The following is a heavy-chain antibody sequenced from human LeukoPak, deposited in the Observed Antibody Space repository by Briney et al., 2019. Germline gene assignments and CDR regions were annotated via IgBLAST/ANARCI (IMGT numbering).Heavy chain of an antibody. Sequence: GESLKISCKGSGYSFTSYWIGWVRQMPGKGLEWMGIIYPGDSDTRYSPSFQGQVTISADKSISTAYLQWSSLKASDTAMYYCGRQAYCSSTSCPDNWFDPWGQGTLVTVSS. D-gene: IGHD2-2*01. J-gene: IGHJ5*02. CDR2: IYPGDSDT. CDR3: GRQAYCSSTSCPDNWFDP. V-gene: IGHV5-51*01. CDR1: GYSFTSYW.